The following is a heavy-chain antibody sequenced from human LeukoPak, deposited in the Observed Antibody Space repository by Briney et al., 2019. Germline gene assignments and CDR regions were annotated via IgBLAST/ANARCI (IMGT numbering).Heavy chain of an antibody. V-gene: IGHV1-69*06. CDR3: ARAPIMGVRIRGGLDY. J-gene: IGHJ4*02. CDR1: GGTFSSYA. CDR2: IIPIFGTA. D-gene: IGHD3-10*01. Sequence: ASVKVSCKASGGTFSSYAISWVRQAPGQGLEWMGGIIPIFGTANYAQKFQGRVTITADKSTSTAYMELSSLRSEDTAVYYCARAPIMGVRIRGGLDYWGQGTLVTVSS.